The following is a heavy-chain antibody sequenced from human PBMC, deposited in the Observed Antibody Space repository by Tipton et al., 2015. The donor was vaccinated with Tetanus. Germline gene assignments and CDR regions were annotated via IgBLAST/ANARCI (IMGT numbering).Heavy chain of an antibody. CDR1: GGSINSSHHF. CDR3: ARLSSSSNDAHAFDI. Sequence: LRLSCTVSGGSINSSHHFWGWIRQPPGKGLEWIGAIYYRGSTFYNPSLKDRVSISVDRSKNQFSLRLSSVTAADTSLYYCARLSSSSNDAHAFDIWGQGTMVTVSS. CDR2: IYYRGST. J-gene: IGHJ3*02. V-gene: IGHV4-39*01. D-gene: IGHD2-2*01.